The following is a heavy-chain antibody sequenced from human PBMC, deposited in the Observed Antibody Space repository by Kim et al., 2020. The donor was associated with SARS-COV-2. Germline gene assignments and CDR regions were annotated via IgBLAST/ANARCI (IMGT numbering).Heavy chain of an antibody. CDR2: IYYSGST. CDR3: ARGGLITMIVVVMAGAFEI. J-gene: IGHJ3*02. V-gene: IGHV4-30-4*08. D-gene: IGHD3-22*01. Sequence: SETLSLTCTVSGGSISSGDYYWGWIRQPPGKDLEWIGYIYYSGSTYYNPSLKSRVTISVDTPKNQFSLKLSSVTAADTAVYYCARGGLITMIVVVMAGAFEIWGQGTLVTVSS. CDR1: GGSISSGDYY.